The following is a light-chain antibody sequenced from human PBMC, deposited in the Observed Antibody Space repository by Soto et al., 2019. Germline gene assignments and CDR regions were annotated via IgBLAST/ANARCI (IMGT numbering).Light chain of an antibody. CDR3: KQTLQNPFT. Sequence: DIVMTQSPLSLPVTPGEPASISCRSSQSLLHGNGYNYLHWYLQKPGQSPQLLIYLGSNRASGVPDRFSGSGSGTDFTLKISRVEAEDVGVYYCKQTLQNPFTFGSGTKVASK. J-gene: IGKJ3*01. CDR2: LGS. CDR1: QSLLHGNGYNY. V-gene: IGKV2-28*01.